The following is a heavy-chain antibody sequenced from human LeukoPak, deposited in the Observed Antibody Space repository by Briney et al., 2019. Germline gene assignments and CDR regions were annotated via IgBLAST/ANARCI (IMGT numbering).Heavy chain of an antibody. CDR3: AREGYYDSSGYAFDY. Sequence: SETLSLTCTVSGGSISSYYWSWIRQPPGKGRQWIGYIYYSGSTNYNPSLKSRVTISVDTSKNQFSLKLSSVTAADTAVYYCAREGYYDSSGYAFDYWGQGTLVTVSS. CDR1: GGSISSYY. D-gene: IGHD3-22*01. V-gene: IGHV4-59*01. CDR2: IYYSGST. J-gene: IGHJ4*02.